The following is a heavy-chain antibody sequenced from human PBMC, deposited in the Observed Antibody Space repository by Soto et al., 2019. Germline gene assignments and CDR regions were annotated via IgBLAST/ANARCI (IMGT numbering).Heavy chain of an antibody. CDR2: INAGYGNT. CDR1: GYTFSSYA. D-gene: IGHD7-27*01. CDR3: ARDTGDGTFDF. V-gene: IGHV1-3*01. J-gene: IGHJ4*02. Sequence: ASVKVSCKASGYTFSSYAMHWVRQAPGQWLEWMGWINAGYGNTKSSQKFQDRVTISRDTSASTAYMELTSLRSEDTAVYYCARDTGDGTFDFWGQGTLVTVSS.